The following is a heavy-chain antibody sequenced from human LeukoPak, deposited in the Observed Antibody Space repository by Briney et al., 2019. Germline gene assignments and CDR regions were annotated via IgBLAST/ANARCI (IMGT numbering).Heavy chain of an antibody. CDR3: ACGAWGLPGLMDY. Sequence: PGGSLRLSCAASGLTFRSYTMNWVRQAPGKGLEWVSSISGSSRYIYYADSVKGRFTISRDNAKNSLYLQMNSLRADDTAVYYCACGAWGLPGLMDYWGQGTLVTVSS. V-gene: IGHV3-21*01. CDR2: ISGSSRYI. D-gene: IGHD2-21*01. CDR1: GLTFRSYT. J-gene: IGHJ4*02.